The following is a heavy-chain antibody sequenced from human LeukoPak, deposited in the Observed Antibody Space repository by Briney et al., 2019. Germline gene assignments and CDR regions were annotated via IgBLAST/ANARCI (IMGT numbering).Heavy chain of an antibody. CDR1: GYTFTSYC. CDR3: ARGEWGSCRYTLSTYYFDY. V-gene: IGHV1-46*01. CDR2: INPSGGST. Sequence: ASVKVSCTASGYTFTSYCMHWVRQAPGQGLEWMGIINPSGGSTSYAQKFQGRVTMTRDTSTSTVYMELSSLRSEDTAVYYCARGEWGSCRYTLSTYYFDYGGQGTLVTVSS. J-gene: IGHJ4*02. D-gene: IGHD3-16*02.